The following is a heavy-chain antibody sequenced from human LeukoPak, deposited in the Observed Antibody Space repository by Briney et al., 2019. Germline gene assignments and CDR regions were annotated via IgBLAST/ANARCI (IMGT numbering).Heavy chain of an antibody. CDR3: ARLRDGRWLLEY. Sequence: PSETLSLTCTVSGGSVSSGSYYWSWIRQPPGKGLEWIGYIYYTGSTNYNPSLKSRVTISVDTSKNQFSLKLSSVTAADTAVYYCARLRDGRWLLEYWGQGTLVTVSS. J-gene: IGHJ4*02. V-gene: IGHV4-61*01. CDR1: GGSVSSGSYY. CDR2: IYYTGST. D-gene: IGHD5-24*01.